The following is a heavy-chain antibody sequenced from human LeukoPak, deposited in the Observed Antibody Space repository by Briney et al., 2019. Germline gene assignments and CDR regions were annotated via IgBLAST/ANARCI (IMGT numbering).Heavy chain of an antibody. Sequence: AGGSLRLSCAASGFTFSNYDMTWVRQTPGKGLEWVSAISGSAGNTYYADSVKGRFTISRDNSKNTLYLQMNSLRAEDTAVYYCTREEVTIFSAGFDYWGQGTLVTVSS. D-gene: IGHD3-3*01. CDR1: GFTFSNYD. V-gene: IGHV3-23*01. CDR3: TREEVTIFSAGFDY. CDR2: ISGSAGNT. J-gene: IGHJ4*02.